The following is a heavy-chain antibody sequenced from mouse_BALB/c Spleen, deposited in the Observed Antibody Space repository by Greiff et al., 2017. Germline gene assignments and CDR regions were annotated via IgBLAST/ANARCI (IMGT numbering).Heavy chain of an antibody. CDR2: ISYSGST. J-gene: IGHJ3*01. CDR1: GYSITSDYA. V-gene: IGHV3-2*02. Sequence: EVQLQESGPGLVKPSQSLSLTCTVTGYSITSDYAWNWIRQFPGNKLEWMGYISYSGSTSYNPSLKSRISITRDTSKNQFFLQLNSVTTEDTATYYCARSTMTRGVAYWGQGTLVTVSA. CDR3: ARSTMTRGVAY. D-gene: IGHD2-4*01.